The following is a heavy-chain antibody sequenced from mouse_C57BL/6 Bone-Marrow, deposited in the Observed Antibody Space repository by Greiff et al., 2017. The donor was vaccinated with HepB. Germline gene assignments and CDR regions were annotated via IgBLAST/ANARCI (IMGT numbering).Heavy chain of an antibody. CDR2: IDPENGDT. J-gene: IGHJ2*01. CDR3: TTDFYY. Sequence: EVQVVESGAELVRPGASVKLSCTASGFNIKDDYMHWVKQRPEQGLEWIGWIDPENGDTEYASKFQGKATITADTSSNTAYLQLSSLTAEDTAVYYCTTDFYYWGQGTTLTVSS. V-gene: IGHV14-4*01. CDR1: GFNIKDDY.